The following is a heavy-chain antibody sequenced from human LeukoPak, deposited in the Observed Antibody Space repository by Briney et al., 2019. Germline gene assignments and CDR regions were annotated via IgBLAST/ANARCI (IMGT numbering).Heavy chain of an antibody. CDR1: GYTFISYG. V-gene: IGHV1-18*01. J-gene: IGHJ3*02. CDR2: ISAYNGHT. CDR3: ARDSYAALRYFDWSEKTRAFDI. D-gene: IGHD3-9*01. Sequence: ASVKVSCKASGYTFISYGISWVRQAPGQGLEWMGWISAYNGHTNYAQKLQGRVTMTTDTSTSTAYMELRSLRSDDTAVYYCARDSYAALRYFDWSEKTRAFDIWGQGTMVTVSS.